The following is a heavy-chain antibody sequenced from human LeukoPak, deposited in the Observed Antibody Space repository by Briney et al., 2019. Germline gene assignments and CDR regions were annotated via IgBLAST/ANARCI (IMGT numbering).Heavy chain of an antibody. V-gene: IGHV4-61*08. CDR2: IYYSGST. Sequence: SETLSLTCAVSGGSISSGGYSWSWIRQPPGKGLEWIGYIYYSGSTNYNPSLKSRVTISVDRSKNQFSLNLSSVTAADTAVYYCARRDPGSGSPYFDYWGQGTLVTVSS. J-gene: IGHJ4*02. CDR3: ARRDPGSGSPYFDY. CDR1: GGSISSGGYS. D-gene: IGHD3-10*01.